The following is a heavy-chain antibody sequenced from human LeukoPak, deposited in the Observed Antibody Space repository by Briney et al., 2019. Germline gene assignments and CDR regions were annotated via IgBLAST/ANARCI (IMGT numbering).Heavy chain of an antibody. CDR3: ARDQSXLXFDY. V-gene: IGHV3-33*01. Sequence: RLSXAASGFTFXSXGMHWVRQXPGXGLEWVALTWYDGSNKSYGDSVKGRFTISRDNSKNTLYLQMSSLRAEDTAVYYCARDQSXLXFDYWGQGTLVTVSS. CDR1: GFTFXSXG. CDR2: TWYDGSNK. J-gene: IGHJ4*02.